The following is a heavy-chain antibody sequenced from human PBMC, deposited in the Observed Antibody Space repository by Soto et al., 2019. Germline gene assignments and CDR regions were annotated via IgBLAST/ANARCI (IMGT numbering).Heavy chain of an antibody. CDR2: ISGSGIST. CDR1: GFTFSRHA. J-gene: IGHJ4*02. CDR3: AKDGVYDSSGAIPPLPY. V-gene: IGHV3-23*01. Sequence: GGSLRLSCAASGFTFSRHAMSWVRQAPGKGLEWVSAISGSGISTYYADSVKGRFIISRDISKNTVNLQMNSLRAEDTAVYYCAKDGVYDSSGAIPPLPYWGQGTLVTVSS. D-gene: IGHD3-22*01.